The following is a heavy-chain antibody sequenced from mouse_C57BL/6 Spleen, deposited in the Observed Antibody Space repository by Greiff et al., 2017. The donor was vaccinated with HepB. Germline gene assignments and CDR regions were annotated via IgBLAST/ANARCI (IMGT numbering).Heavy chain of an antibody. V-gene: IGHV1-42*01. J-gene: IGHJ3*01. Sequence: VQLQQSGPELVKPGASVKISCKASGYSFTGYYMNWVKQSPEKSLEWIGEINPSTGGTTYNQKFKAKATLTVDKSSSTAYMQLKSLTSEDSAVYYCARGTAQASWFAYWGQGTLVTVSA. CDR3: ARGTAQASWFAY. CDR1: GYSFTGYY. CDR2: INPSTGGT. D-gene: IGHD3-2*02.